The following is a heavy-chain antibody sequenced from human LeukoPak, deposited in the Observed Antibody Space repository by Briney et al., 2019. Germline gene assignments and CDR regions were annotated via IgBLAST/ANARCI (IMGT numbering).Heavy chain of an antibody. CDR2: INHSGST. J-gene: IGHJ6*02. D-gene: IGHD3-10*01. CDR1: GGSFSGYY. CDR3: ARISGGVYYNYYYGMDV. Sequence: SETLSLTCAVYGGSFSGYYWSWIRQPPGKGLEWIGEINHSGSTNYNPSLKSRVTISVDTSKNQFSLKLSSVTAADTAVYYCARISGGVYYNYYYGMDVWGQGTTVTVSS. V-gene: IGHV4-34*01.